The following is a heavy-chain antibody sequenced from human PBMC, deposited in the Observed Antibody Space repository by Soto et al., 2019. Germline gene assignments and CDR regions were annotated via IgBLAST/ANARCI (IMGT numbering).Heavy chain of an antibody. CDR2: ISGYNGNT. D-gene: IGHD3-16*01. CDR1: GYTFTTYG. V-gene: IGHV1-18*01. CDR3: AREGVEESSDY. Sequence: QVQLVQSGTEVKKPGASVKVSCKASGYTFTTYGINWVRQAPGQGLEWMGWISGYNGNTKYAQKLQGRVTMTTDTSTSTAYMELRSLRSDGTAVSCRAREGVEESSDYWGQGTRVTVSS. J-gene: IGHJ4*02.